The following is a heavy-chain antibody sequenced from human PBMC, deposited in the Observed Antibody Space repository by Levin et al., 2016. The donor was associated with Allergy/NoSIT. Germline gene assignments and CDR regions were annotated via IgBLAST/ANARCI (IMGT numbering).Heavy chain of an antibody. Sequence: SETLSLTCAVSGGSISSSNWWSWVRQPPGKGLEWIGEIYHSGSTNYNPSLKSRVTISVDKSKNQFSLKLSSVTAADTAVYYCARSESTTVTDTYNWFDPWGQGTLVTVSS. V-gene: IGHV4-4*02. CDR1: GGSISSSNW. CDR3: ARSESTTVTDTYNWFDP. CDR2: IYHSGST. D-gene: IGHD4-11*01. J-gene: IGHJ5*02.